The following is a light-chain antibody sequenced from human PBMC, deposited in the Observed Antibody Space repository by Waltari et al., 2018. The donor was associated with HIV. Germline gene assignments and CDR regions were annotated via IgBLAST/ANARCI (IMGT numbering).Light chain of an antibody. CDR3: QQYYSTPQT. CDR1: QSVLDSSNNKNY. J-gene: IGKJ1*01. CDR2: WAS. V-gene: IGKV4-1*01. Sequence: DIAMTQSPDSLSVSLGQRATINCQSSQSVLDSSNNKNYLAWYQQKPGQTPKLLIYWASTRESGVPDRLSGSGSGTDFTLTISSLQAEDVAVYYCQQYYSTPQTFGQGTKVEIK.